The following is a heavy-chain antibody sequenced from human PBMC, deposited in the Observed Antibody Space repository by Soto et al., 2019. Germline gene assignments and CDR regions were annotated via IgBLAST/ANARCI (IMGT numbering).Heavy chain of an antibody. CDR2: ISANGQGI. V-gene: IGHV3-23*01. CDR1: GLTFSTYA. J-gene: IGHJ4*02. D-gene: IGHD1-7*01. Sequence: GGSLRLSCAASGLTFSTYALSWVRQAPGKGLEWVSAISANGQGIYYADSVRGRFTISRDNSKNTIFLHMDSLRAEDTAVYYCAKDRNYPRDQFHYWGQGTLVTVSS. CDR3: AKDRNYPRDQFHY.